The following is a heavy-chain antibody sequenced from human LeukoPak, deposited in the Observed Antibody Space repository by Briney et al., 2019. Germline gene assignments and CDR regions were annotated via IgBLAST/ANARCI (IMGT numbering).Heavy chain of an antibody. D-gene: IGHD3-10*01. Sequence: PSETLSLTCAVYGGSFSGPYWSWIRQPPGKGLEWIGEINHTGRTYYNPSLKSRVTISVDTSKSQFSLKLTSVTAADTAVYYCARGGYYGSGNDFRFDPWGQGTLVTVSS. J-gene: IGHJ5*02. CDR1: GGSFSGPY. CDR2: INHTGRT. V-gene: IGHV4-34*01. CDR3: ARGGYYGSGNDFRFDP.